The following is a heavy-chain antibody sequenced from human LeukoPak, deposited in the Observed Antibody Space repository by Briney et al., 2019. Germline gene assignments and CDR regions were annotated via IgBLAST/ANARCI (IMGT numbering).Heavy chain of an antibody. CDR1: GFSLSTSGVG. CDR2: ISWNDDK. Sequence: SGPTLVKPTQTLTLTCTFSGFSLSTSGVGVGWIRQPPGKALEWLAFISWNDDKRYSPSLKSRLTITKDTSKNQVVLKMTNMDPVDTATYYCAHRLGRDGPIRGFDYWGQGALVTVSS. D-gene: IGHD5-24*01. J-gene: IGHJ4*02. CDR3: AHRLGRDGPIRGFDY. V-gene: IGHV2-5*01.